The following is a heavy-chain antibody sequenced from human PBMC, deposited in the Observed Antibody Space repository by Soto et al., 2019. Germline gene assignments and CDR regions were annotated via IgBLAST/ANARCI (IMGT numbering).Heavy chain of an antibody. D-gene: IGHD2-2*01. CDR1: GGTFSSYA. V-gene: IGHV1-69*01. CDR3: ARSQGSSTSLEIYYYYDYGMDV. Sequence: QVQLVQSGAEVKKPGSSVKVSCKASGGTFSSYAISWVRQAPGQGLEWMGGIIPISGTANYAQKFQGRVTITADESTSTAYMARSSLRSEDTAVYYCARSQGSSTSLEIYYYYDYGMDVWGQGTTVTVSS. J-gene: IGHJ6*02. CDR2: IIPISGTA.